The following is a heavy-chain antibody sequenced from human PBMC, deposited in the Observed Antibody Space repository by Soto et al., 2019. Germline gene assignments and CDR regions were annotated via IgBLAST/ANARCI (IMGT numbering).Heavy chain of an antibody. Sequence: QVQLVDSGGGLVEPGGSLRLSCAASGFSVGDNYMTWIRQAPGKGLEWLSYSSSSGGYTNYADSVKGRFTISRDNAKNSLYLQMDSLRAEDTAVYFCGRSSGRRHVFTFDYGLDVWGQGTTVTVSS. J-gene: IGHJ6*02. CDR2: SSSSGGYT. V-gene: IGHV3-11*06. D-gene: IGHD3-16*01. CDR3: GRSSGRRHVFTFDYGLDV. CDR1: GFSVGDNY.